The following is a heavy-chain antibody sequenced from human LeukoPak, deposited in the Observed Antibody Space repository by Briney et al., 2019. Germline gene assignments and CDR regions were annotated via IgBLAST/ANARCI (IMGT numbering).Heavy chain of an antibody. CDR2: INHSGST. D-gene: IGHD5-18*01. Sequence: PSETLPLTCAVCGGSFSGYYWSWIRQPPGKGLEWIGEINHSGSTNYNASLKSRVTISVDTSKNQFSLRLSSVTAADTAVYFCAPRGDIEHSYGYGKWFDPWGQGTRVTVSS. CDR1: GGSFSGYY. CDR3: APRGDIEHSYGYGKWFDP. J-gene: IGHJ5*02. V-gene: IGHV4-34*01.